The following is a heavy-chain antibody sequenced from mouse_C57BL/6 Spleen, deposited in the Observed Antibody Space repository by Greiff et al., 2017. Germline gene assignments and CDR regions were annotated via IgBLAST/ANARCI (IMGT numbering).Heavy chain of an antibody. V-gene: IGHV5-4*01. Sequence: EVQVVESGGGLVKPGGSLKLSCAASGFTFSSYAMSWVRQTPEKRLEWVATISDGGSYAYYPDNVKGRFTISRDNAKNNLYLQMSHLKSEDTAMYYCARGGCYGYWYVDVWGTGTTVTVSS. CDR3: ARGGCYGYWYVDV. D-gene: IGHD1-1*02. J-gene: IGHJ1*03. CDR1: GFTFSSYA. CDR2: ISDGGSYA.